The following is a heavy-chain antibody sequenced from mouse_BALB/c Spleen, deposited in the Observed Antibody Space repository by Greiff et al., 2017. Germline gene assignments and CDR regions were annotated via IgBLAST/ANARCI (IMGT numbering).Heavy chain of an antibody. V-gene: IGHV8-12*01. D-gene: IGHD3-1*01. CDR3: ARRTRAYAMDY. J-gene: IGHJ4*01. CDR2: IYWDDDK. Sequence: QVTLKVSGPGILQPSQTLSLTCSFSGFSLSTSGMGVSWIRQPSGKGLEWLAHIYWDDDKRYNPSLKSRLTISKDTSRNQVFLKITSVDTADTATYYCARRTRAYAMDYWGQGTSVTVSS. CDR1: GFSLSTSGMG.